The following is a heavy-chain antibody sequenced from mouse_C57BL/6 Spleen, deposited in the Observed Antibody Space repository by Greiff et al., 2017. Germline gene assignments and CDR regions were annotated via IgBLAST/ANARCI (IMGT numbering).Heavy chain of an antibody. CDR3: ARAPNRNGGWYVDV. V-gene: IGHV3-3*01. CDR2: TFYSGIT. D-gene: IGHD4-1*01. Sequence: EVKLQESGPSLVRPSQTLSLTCTATGFSINSYCFWIWIRQFPGNKLEYIGYTFYSGITYYNPSLESRTYITRDTSKNQFSLKLSSVTTEDTATYYCARAPNRNGGWYVDVWGTGTTVTVSS. CDR1: GFSINSYCF. J-gene: IGHJ1*03.